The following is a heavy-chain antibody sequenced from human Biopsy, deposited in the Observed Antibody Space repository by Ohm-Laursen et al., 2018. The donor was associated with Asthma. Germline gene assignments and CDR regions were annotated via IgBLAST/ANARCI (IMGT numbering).Heavy chain of an antibody. V-gene: IGHV3-30*18. CDR1: GFMFKSFA. Sequence: SLRLSCAASGFMFKSFAMHWVRQAPGKGLEWVAVISYDGNHKFYEDSVKGRFTISRDNSKNTLYLQMNSLRTEDTAVYYCAKRRGYSGHDNDYWGQGTLVIVSS. D-gene: IGHD5-12*01. J-gene: IGHJ4*02. CDR3: AKRRGYSGHDNDY. CDR2: ISYDGNHK.